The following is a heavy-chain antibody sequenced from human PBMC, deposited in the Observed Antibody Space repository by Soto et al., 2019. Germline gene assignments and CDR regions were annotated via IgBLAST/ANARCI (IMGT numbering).Heavy chain of an antibody. Sequence: PGESLKSSCKGSGYKFTNYWIGWVRQMPGKGLEWMGIIYPGDSDTRYSPSFQGQVTISADKSISTAYLQWSSLKASDTAIYYCARNLYFGSGSFYLTFDYWGQGTLVTVSS. CDR3: ARNLYFGSGSFYLTFDY. CDR2: IYPGDSDT. V-gene: IGHV5-51*01. J-gene: IGHJ4*02. D-gene: IGHD3-10*01. CDR1: GYKFTNYW.